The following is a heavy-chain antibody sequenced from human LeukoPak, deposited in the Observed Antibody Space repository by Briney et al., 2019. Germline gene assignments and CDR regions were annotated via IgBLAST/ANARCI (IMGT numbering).Heavy chain of an antibody. D-gene: IGHD3-10*01. V-gene: IGHV3-21*01. CDR3: AGGAVRGVISVLFDP. CDR1: GFTFSSYS. CDR2: ISSSSSYI. J-gene: IGHJ5*02. Sequence: GGSLRLSCAASGFTFSSYSMNWVRQAPGKGLEWVSSISSSSSYIYYADSVKGRFTISRDNAKNSLYLQMNSLRAEDTAVYYCAGGAVRGVISVLFDPWGQGTLVTVSS.